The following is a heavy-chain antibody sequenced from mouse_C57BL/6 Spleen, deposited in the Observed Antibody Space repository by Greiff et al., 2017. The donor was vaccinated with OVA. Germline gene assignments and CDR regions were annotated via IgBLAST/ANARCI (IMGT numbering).Heavy chain of an antibody. Sequence: QVQLQQPGTELVKPGASVKLSCKASGYTFTSYWMHWVKQRPGQGLEWIGNINPSNGGTNYHEKFKSKATLTVDKSSSTAYMQLSRLTSEDSAVYYCARSVITTVVATDWYFDVWGTGTTVTVSS. CDR1: GYTFTSYW. CDR2: INPSNGGT. CDR3: ARSVITTVVATDWYFDV. V-gene: IGHV1-53*01. J-gene: IGHJ1*03. D-gene: IGHD1-1*01.